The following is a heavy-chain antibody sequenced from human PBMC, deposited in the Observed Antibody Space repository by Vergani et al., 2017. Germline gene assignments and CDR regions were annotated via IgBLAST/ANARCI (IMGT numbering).Heavy chain of an antibody. V-gene: IGHV3-23*04. CDR2: ISGFGSST. Sequence: EAQLAESGGGLVQPGQSLRLSCTASGFTTGDYVMSWFRQAPGKGLECVSGISGFGSSTYDANSVKGRFTISRDNAENTLYLQMNNLRAEDTAVYYCAKGLFSNMYPAPFDNWGPGILVTVSS. CDR1: GFTTGDYV. D-gene: IGHD2-2*01. J-gene: IGHJ4*02. CDR3: AKGLFSNMYPAPFDN.